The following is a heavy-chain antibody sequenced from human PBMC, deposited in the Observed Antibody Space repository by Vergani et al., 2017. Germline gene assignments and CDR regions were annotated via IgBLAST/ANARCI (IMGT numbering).Heavy chain of an antibody. V-gene: IGHV3-48*01. D-gene: IGHD6-19*01. CDR3: AKVGRSEVAGTFGAFDI. CDR1: GFTFSSYS. J-gene: IGHJ3*02. Sequence: EVQLVESGGGLVKPGGSLRLSCAASGFTFSSYSMNRVRQAPGKGLEWVSYISSSGSTIYYADSVKGRFTISRDISKNTLFLHMNSLRPEDTAVYYCAKVGRSEVAGTFGAFDIWGQGTMVTVSS. CDR2: ISSSGSTI.